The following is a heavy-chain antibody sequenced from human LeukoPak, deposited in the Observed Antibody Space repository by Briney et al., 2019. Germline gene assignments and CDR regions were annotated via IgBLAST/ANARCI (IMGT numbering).Heavy chain of an antibody. Sequence: PGGSLRLSCAASGFTFSSYEMNWVRQAPGKGLEWIGEIYHSGSTNYNPSLKSRVTILEDKSKNQFSLKMSSATAADTAVYYCARLSLKVLEWSPTKGKETHYFDYWGQGTLVTVSS. D-gene: IGHD3-3*01. V-gene: IGHV4-4*02. CDR1: GFTFSSYEM. J-gene: IGHJ4*02. CDR2: IYHSGST. CDR3: ARLSLKVLEWSPTKGKETHYFDY.